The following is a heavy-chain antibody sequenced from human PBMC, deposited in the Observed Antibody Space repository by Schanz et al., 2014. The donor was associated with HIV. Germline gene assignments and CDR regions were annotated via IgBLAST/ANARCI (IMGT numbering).Heavy chain of an antibody. CDR3: AKVATWDYYGMDV. CDR1: EFIFSSYA. V-gene: IGHV3-30*09. CDR2: ISYDGSNK. Sequence: QVQLVESGGGVVQPGRSLRLSCAASEFIFSSYAMHWVRQAPGKGLEWVAAISYDGSNKYYAESVKGRFAISRDNSRNTLYLQMNSLRAEDTAVYYCAKVATWDYYGMDVWGQGTTVTVSS. J-gene: IGHJ6*02.